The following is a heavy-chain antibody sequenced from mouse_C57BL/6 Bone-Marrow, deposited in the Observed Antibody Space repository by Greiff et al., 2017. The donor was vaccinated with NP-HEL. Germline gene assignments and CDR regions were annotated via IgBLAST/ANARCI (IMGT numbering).Heavy chain of an antibody. CDR2: ISDGGSYT. CDR3: ARVNWDWFAY. D-gene: IGHD4-1*02. V-gene: IGHV5-4*01. CDR1: GFTFSSYA. J-gene: IGHJ3*01. Sequence: EVQLVESGGGLVKPGGSLKLSCAASGFTFSSYAMSWVRQTPEKRLEWVATISDGGSYTYYPDNVKGRSTISRDNATNNLYLQMSHLKAEDTAMYYCARVNWDWFAYGGRGTRVTVSA.